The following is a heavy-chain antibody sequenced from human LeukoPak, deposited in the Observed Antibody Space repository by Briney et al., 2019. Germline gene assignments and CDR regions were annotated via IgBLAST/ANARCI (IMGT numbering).Heavy chain of an antibody. J-gene: IGHJ4*02. V-gene: IGHV4-59*08. CDR2: IYNSGST. D-gene: IGHD2-2*01. CDR1: GGSISSYY. CDR3: ARQPVVPAASYYFDS. Sequence: SETLSLTCTVSGGSISSYYWSWVRQPPGEGLEWIGYIYNSGSTNYNPSLKSRVTISVDTSKNQFSLKLSSVTAADTAVYYCARQPVVPAASYYFDSWGQGTLVTVSS.